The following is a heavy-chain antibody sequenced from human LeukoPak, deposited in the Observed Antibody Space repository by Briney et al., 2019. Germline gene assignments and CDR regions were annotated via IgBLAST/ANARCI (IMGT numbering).Heavy chain of an antibody. V-gene: IGHV1-8*01. CDR1: GYTFTNHD. CDR3: ARGVSDYYYGMDV. J-gene: IGHJ6*02. Sequence: WASVKVSCKASGYTFTNHDINWVRQATGQGLEWMGWINPNSDNTGYAQKFQGGVTMTRNTSINTAYMELSSLKSEDTAVYYCARGVSDYYYGMDVWGQGTTVTVSS. CDR2: INPNSDNT.